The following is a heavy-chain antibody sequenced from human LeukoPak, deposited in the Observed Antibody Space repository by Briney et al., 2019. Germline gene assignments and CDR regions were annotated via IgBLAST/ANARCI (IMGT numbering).Heavy chain of an antibody. V-gene: IGHV3-7*01. CDR2: IKEDGSEK. CDR1: GFTFSRYW. D-gene: IGHD3-3*01. J-gene: IGHJ4*02. CDR3: ARFGSDYDFWSGYATFYY. Sequence: AGGSLRLSCAPSGFTFSRYWMSWGRQARGKGVEWVANIKEDGSEKYYVDSVKGRFTISRDNAKNSLYLQMNSLRAEDTAVYYCARFGSDYDFWSGYATFYYWGQGTLVTVSS.